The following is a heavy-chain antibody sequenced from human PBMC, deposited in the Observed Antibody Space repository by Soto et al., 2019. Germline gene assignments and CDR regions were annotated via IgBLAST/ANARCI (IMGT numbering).Heavy chain of an antibody. CDR2: IVGSGGST. CDR3: AKAIYGDSLTHYYYFYMDV. Sequence: GGSLRLSCAASGFTFSSYAMSWVRQAPGKGLEWVSVIVGSGGSTYYADSVKGRFTISRDNSKNTLYLQMNSLRAEDTAVYYCAKAIYGDSLTHYYYFYMDVWGKGTTVTVSS. D-gene: IGHD4-17*01. J-gene: IGHJ6*03. V-gene: IGHV3-23*01. CDR1: GFTFSSYA.